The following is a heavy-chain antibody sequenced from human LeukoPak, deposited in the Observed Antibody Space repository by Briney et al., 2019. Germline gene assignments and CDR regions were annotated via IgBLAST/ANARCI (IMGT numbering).Heavy chain of an antibody. Sequence: KPSETLSLTCTVSGGSISSYYWSWIRQPPGKGLEWIGYIYYSGSTNYNPSLKSRVTISVDTSKDQFSLKLSSVTAADTAVYYCARVIADWFDPWGQGTLVTVSS. D-gene: IGHD6-13*01. V-gene: IGHV4-59*01. CDR1: GGSISSYY. CDR3: ARVIADWFDP. CDR2: IYYSGST. J-gene: IGHJ5*02.